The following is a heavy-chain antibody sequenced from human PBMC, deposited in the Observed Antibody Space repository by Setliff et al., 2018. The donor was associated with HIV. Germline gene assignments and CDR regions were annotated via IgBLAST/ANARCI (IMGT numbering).Heavy chain of an antibody. CDR1: GRSFSGYY. D-gene: IGHD3-10*01. CDR2: INHSGTT. J-gene: IGHJ4*02. V-gene: IGHV4-34*01. CDR3: ARGLNYYGSGSYLPLGY. Sequence: PSETLSLTCAVYGRSFSGYYWNWIRQSPGKGLEWIGEINHSGTTYYNPSLKSRVTISIDTSKNQISLKLSSVTAADTAVCYCARGLNYYGSGSYLPLGYWGQGTLVTVSS.